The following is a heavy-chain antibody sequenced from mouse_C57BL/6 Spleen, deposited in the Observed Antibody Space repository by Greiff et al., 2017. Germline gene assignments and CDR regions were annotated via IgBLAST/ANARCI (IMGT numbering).Heavy chain of an antibody. D-gene: IGHD4-1*01. Sequence: EVQGVESGGGLVQPGGSLKLSCAASGFTFSDYYMYWVRQTPEKRLEWVAYISNGGGSTYYPDTVKGRFTISRDNAKNTLYLQMSRLKSEDTAMYYCARQRNWDGGYYFDYWGQGTTLTVSS. CDR3: ARQRNWDGGYYFDY. V-gene: IGHV5-12*01. CDR1: GFTFSDYY. J-gene: IGHJ2*01. CDR2: ISNGGGST.